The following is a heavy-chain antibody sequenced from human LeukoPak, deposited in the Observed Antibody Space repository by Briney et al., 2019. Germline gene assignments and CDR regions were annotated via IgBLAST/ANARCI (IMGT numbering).Heavy chain of an antibody. CDR1: GGTFISYA. Sequence: ASVKVSCKASGGTFISYAISWVRQAPGQGLEWMGGIIPIFGTANYAQKFQGRVTITTDESTSTAYMELSSLRSEDTAVYYCASVRPSGDLDIWGQGTMVTVSS. CDR3: ASVRPSGDLDI. J-gene: IGHJ3*02. D-gene: IGHD1-26*01. CDR2: IIPIFGTA. V-gene: IGHV1-69*05.